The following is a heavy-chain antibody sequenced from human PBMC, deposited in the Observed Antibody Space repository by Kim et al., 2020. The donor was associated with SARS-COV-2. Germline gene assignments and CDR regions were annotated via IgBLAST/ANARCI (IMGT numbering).Heavy chain of an antibody. D-gene: IGHD4-4*01. Sequence: SETLSLTCTVSGDSINSAEYYWTWIRQPPGQALEWIGYIQSSGITYYKLSLRDRVSMSVDTSKNQFSLKLKSVTAADTALYYCARDRMGADFSKYRNYFDPWGQGTLVTVSS. J-gene: IGHJ5*02. CDR2: IQSSGIT. CDR1: GDSINSAEYY. CDR3: ARDRMGADFSKYRNYFDP. V-gene: IGHV4-30-4*01.